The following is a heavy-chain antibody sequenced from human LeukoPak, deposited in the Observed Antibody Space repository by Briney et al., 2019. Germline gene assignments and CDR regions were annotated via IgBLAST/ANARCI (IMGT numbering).Heavy chain of an antibody. V-gene: IGHV3-7*05. J-gene: IGHJ4*02. CDR2: IKQDGSEK. CDR1: GFTFSSYW. CDR3: ATSRTLDH. Sequence: GGSLRLSCAAAGFTFSSYWMNWVRQAPGKGLEWVANIKQDGSEKYYVDSLKGRFTISRANAKNSLYLRMNSLRAEDTAVYYCATSRTLDHWGQGTLVIVSS.